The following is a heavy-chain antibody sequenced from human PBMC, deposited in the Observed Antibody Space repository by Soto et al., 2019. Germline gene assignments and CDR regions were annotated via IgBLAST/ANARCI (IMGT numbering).Heavy chain of an antibody. CDR1: GGSISSYY. D-gene: IGHD6-25*01. CDR3: ARVGGVIAALAPFDY. J-gene: IGHJ4*02. Sequence: PSETLSLTCTVSGGSISSYYWSWIRQPPGKGLEWIGYIYYSGSTNYNPSLKSRVTISVDTSKNQFSLKLSSVTAADTAVYYCARVGGVIAALAPFDYWGQRTLVTVSS. CDR2: IYYSGST. V-gene: IGHV4-59*01.